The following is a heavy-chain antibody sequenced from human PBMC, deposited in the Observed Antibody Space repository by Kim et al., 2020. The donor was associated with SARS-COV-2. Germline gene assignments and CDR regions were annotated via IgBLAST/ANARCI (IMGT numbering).Heavy chain of an antibody. D-gene: IGHD3-3*01. CDR1: GYSFTTYA. V-gene: IGHV1-18*01. J-gene: IGHJ4*02. Sequence: ASVKVSCKASGYSFTTYAVTWVRQAPGQGLEWMGSISANSGNTNYAQKVQGRVTMTTDTSTSTAYMELRSLRSDDTAVYYCARGGITVFGVVTAPDYWGQGTLVIVSS. CDR3: ARGGITVFGVVTAPDY. CDR2: ISANSGNT.